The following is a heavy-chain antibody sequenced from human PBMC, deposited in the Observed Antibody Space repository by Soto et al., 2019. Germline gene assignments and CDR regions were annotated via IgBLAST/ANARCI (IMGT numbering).Heavy chain of an antibody. CDR3: ARRVAVTSIPQVSYYYYGLDV. D-gene: IGHD2-21*02. J-gene: IGHJ6*02. Sequence: QVQLVQSGAEVKKPGSSVKVSCKASGGPFNSYAIAWVRQAPGQGLEWMGGIIPLFGTTNYAQKFQGRVTITADESTTTAFMELSSLRSEDTAVYYCARRVAVTSIPQVSYYYYGLDVWGQGTTVTVSS. CDR1: GGPFNSYA. CDR2: IIPLFGTT. V-gene: IGHV1-69*01.